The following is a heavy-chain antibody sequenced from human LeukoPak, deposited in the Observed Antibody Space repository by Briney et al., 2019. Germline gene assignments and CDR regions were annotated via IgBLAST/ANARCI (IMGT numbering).Heavy chain of an antibody. D-gene: IGHD2-8*01. V-gene: IGHV4-59*12. Sequence: SETLSLICTVSGGSISSYYWSWIRQPPGKGLEWIGYIYYSGSTNYNPSLKSRVTISADTSKNQFSLKLSSVTAADTAVYYCAKNGQSGFSFDPWGQGTLVTVSS. CDR3: AKNGQSGFSFDP. J-gene: IGHJ5*02. CDR1: GGSISSYY. CDR2: IYYSGST.